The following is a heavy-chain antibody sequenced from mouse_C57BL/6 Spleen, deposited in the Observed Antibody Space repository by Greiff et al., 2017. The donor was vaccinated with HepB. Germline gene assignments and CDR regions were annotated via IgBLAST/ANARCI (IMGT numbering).Heavy chain of an antibody. CDR1: GFTFSSYA. J-gene: IGHJ2*01. D-gene: IGHD2-4*01. CDR2: ISSGGDYI. Sequence: EVQGVESGEGLVKPGGSLKLSCAASGFTFSSYAMSWVRQTPEKRLEWVAYISSGGDYIYYADTVKGRFTISRDNARNTLYLQMSSLKSEDTAMYYCTRDQGAIYYDYGFDYWGQGTTLTVSS. V-gene: IGHV5-9-1*02. CDR3: TRDQGAIYYDYGFDY.